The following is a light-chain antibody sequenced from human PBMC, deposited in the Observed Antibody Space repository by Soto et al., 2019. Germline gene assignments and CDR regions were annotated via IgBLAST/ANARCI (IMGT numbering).Light chain of an antibody. CDR3: CSYAASSTFGV. Sequence: QSALTQPASVSGSPGQSITISCTGTRSDVGSYNLVSWYQQYPGKAPKLMIYEGSKRPSGVSNRFSGSKSGNTASLTISGLQAEDEADYYCCSYAASSTFGVFGTGTKVTVL. CDR2: EGS. CDR1: RSDVGSYNL. J-gene: IGLJ1*01. V-gene: IGLV2-23*03.